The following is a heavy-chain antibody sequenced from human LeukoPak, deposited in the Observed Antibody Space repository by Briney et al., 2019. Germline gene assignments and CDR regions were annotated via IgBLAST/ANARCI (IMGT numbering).Heavy chain of an antibody. V-gene: IGHV3-30*02. J-gene: IGHJ4*02. CDR3: SLRHFDY. CDR2: IRYDGSNK. Sequence: TGGSLRLSCAASGFTFSSYGMHWVRQAPGKGLEWVAFIRYDGSNKYYADSVNGRFTISRDNSKNTLYLQMNSLRAEDTAVYYCSLRHFDYWGQGTLVTVSS. CDR1: GFTFSSYG. D-gene: IGHD4-17*01.